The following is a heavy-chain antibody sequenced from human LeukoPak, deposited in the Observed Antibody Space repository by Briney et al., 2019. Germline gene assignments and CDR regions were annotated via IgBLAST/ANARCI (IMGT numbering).Heavy chain of an antibody. CDR3: ARALYGDYENWFDP. V-gene: IGHV1-3*03. D-gene: IGHD4-17*01. CDR2: INAGNGNT. CDR1: GYTFTSYG. Sequence: GASVKVSCKASGYTFTSYGISWVRQAPGQRLEWMGWINAGNGNTKYSQEFQGRVTITRDTSASTAYMELSSLRSEDMAVYYCARALYGDYENWFDPWGQGTLVTVSS. J-gene: IGHJ5*02.